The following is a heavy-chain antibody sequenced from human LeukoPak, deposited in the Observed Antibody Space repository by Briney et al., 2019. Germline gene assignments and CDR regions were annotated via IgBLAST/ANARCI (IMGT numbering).Heavy chain of an antibody. CDR1: GGSISSGGYY. V-gene: IGHV4-30-2*01. J-gene: IGHJ4*02. D-gene: IGHD3-16*02. CDR3: ARARGYPPDY. Sequence: SETLSLTCTVSGGSISSGGYYWSWIRQPPGKGLEWIGYIYHSGSTYYNPSLKSRVTISVDRSKNQFSLKLSSVTAADTAVYYCARARGYPPDYWGQGTLVTVSS. CDR2: IYHSGST.